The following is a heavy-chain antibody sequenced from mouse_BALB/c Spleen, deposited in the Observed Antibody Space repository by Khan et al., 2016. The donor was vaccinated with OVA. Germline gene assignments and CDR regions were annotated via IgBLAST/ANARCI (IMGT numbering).Heavy chain of an antibody. CDR2: INTYTGEP. D-gene: IGHD1-1*01. V-gene: IGHV9-1*02. CDR1: GYTFTNYG. CDR3: TRDVYGRTWFAY. Sequence: QIQLVQSGPELKKPGETVKISCKASGYTFTNYGMNWVKQAPGKGLKWMGWINTYTGEPTYADDFKGRFAFSLETSASTAYLQINNLKNEDMATYFCTRDVYGRTWFAYWGQGNLVTVSA. J-gene: IGHJ3*01.